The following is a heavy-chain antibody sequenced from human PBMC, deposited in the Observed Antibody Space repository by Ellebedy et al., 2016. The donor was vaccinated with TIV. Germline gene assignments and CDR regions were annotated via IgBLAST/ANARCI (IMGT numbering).Heavy chain of an antibody. Sequence: SVKVSXKASGGTFSSYAISWVRQAPGQGLEWMGGIIPIFGTANYAQKFQGRVTITADESTSTAYMELSSLRSEDTAVYYCARGKYYYDSSGYYYDAFDIWGQGTMVTVSS. V-gene: IGHV1-69*13. J-gene: IGHJ3*02. CDR1: GGTFSSYA. CDR2: IIPIFGTA. D-gene: IGHD3-22*01. CDR3: ARGKYYYDSSGYYYDAFDI.